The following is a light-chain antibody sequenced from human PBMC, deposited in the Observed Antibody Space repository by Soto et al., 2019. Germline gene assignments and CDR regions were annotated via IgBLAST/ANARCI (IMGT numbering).Light chain of an antibody. CDR1: QTINRGF. J-gene: IGKJ1*01. CDR3: QQYGNAPRT. Sequence: EIVLTQSPGTLSLSPGERVSLSCRASQTINRGFLAWYQQKPGQAPRLLIYGASSRATGIPDRFSGSGSGTDFTLTISRLEPGDFAVYYCQQYGNAPRTFGRGTKVDIK. V-gene: IGKV3-20*01. CDR2: GAS.